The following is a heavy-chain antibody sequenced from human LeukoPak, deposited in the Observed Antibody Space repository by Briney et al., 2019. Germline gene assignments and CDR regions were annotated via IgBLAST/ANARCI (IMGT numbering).Heavy chain of an antibody. J-gene: IGHJ2*01. CDR2: ISDRGVAT. CDR3: AKVRAEGVWYFDL. D-gene: IGHD3-16*01. V-gene: IGHV3-23*01. CDR1: GFTFSSYA. Sequence: VGSLRLSCAASGFTFSSYAMHWVRQAPGKGLEGVSGISDRGVATYYADSVKGRFTISRDDSKNTLYLQMNSLRADDTAVYYCAKVRAEGVWYFDLWGRGALVTVSS.